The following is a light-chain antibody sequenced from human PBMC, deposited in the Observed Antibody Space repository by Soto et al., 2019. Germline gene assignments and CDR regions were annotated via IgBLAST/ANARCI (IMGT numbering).Light chain of an antibody. J-gene: IGKJ2*01. CDR2: WAS. V-gene: IGKV4-1*01. Sequence: DIVMTQSPDSLAVSLGERATINCKSSQSVLHSSNNKNYLTWYQQKPGQPPKLLIYWASTRASGVPDRFSGSGSGTDFTLTISSLQAEDVAVYYCQHSDALPDTFGQGTKVEIK. CDR1: QSVLHSSNNKNY. CDR3: QHSDALPDT.